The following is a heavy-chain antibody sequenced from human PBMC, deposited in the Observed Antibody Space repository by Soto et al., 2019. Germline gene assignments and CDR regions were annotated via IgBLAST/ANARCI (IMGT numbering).Heavy chain of an antibody. CDR3: ARGGAYDAFDM. Sequence: GGSLRLSCAASGFTVSSNYLSWVRQAPGKGLEWVSVIYSGGSTYYADSVKGRFTISRDNSKNTLYLQMNSLRAEDTSVYYCARGGAYDAFDMWGQGTMVTVSS. J-gene: IGHJ3*02. D-gene: IGHD1-26*01. CDR2: IYSGGST. V-gene: IGHV3-53*01. CDR1: GFTVSSNY.